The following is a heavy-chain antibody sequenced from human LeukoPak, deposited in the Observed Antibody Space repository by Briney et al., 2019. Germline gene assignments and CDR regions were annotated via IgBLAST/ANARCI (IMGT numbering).Heavy chain of an antibody. CDR3: ARDKWGSGCFDY. CDR1: GFTFSRYW. V-gene: IGHV3-7*01. CDR2: IKQDGSEK. Sequence: GGSLRLSCAASGFTFSRYWMSWVRQAPGKGLEWVANIKQDGSEKYYVDSVKGRFTISRDNAKNSLYLQMNSLRAEDTAVYYCARDKWGSGCFDYWGQGTLVTVSS. J-gene: IGHJ4*02. D-gene: IGHD6-19*01.